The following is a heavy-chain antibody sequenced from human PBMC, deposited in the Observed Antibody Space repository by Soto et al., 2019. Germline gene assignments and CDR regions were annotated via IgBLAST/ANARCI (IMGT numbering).Heavy chain of an antibody. CDR2: IYWDDDK. CDR3: AHTLVAGLGYYFDS. Sequence: QITLKESGPTLVKPTQTLTLTCTFSGFSLSTTRVGVGWIRQPPGKALEWLALIYWDDDKRYSPFLKSRLTITKDTSKNQVVLTMTNIDPMDTATYFCAHTLVAGLGYYFDSWGQGTLVTVSS. CDR1: GFSLSTTRVG. V-gene: IGHV2-5*02. D-gene: IGHD6-19*01. J-gene: IGHJ4*02.